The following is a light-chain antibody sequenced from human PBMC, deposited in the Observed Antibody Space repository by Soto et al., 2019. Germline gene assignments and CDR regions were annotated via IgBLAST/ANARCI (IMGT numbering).Light chain of an antibody. CDR1: QSVRSS. CDR3: QRYNNWPLT. V-gene: IGKV3-15*01. CDR2: GAS. J-gene: IGKJ4*01. Sequence: EMVMTQSPATLSVSPGERATLSCRASQSVRSSLAWYQQKPGQPPRLLIYGASTRATGVPARFSGSGSGTEFTLTISSLQSEDFAVYYCQRYNNWPLTFGGGTKGDIK.